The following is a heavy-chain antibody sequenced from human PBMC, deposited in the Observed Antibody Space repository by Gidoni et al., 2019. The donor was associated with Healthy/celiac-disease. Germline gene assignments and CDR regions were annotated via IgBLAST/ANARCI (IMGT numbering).Heavy chain of an antibody. J-gene: IGHJ4*02. CDR1: GFPFSSSG. CDR3: AKDIKENTAMVSGFDY. Sequence: QVQLVESGGGVVQPGRSLRLSCAASGFPFSSSGMHWVRQAPGKGLEWVAVISYDGSNKYYADSVKGRFTISRDNSKNTLYLQMNSLRAEDTAVYYCAKDIKENTAMVSGFDYWGQGTLVTVSS. V-gene: IGHV3-30*18. D-gene: IGHD5-18*01. CDR2: ISYDGSNK.